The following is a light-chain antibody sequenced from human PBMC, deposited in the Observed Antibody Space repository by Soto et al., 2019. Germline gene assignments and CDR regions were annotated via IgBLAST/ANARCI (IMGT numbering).Light chain of an antibody. V-gene: IGKV3-11*01. J-gene: IGKJ1*01. CDR2: DAS. CDR1: QSVSDY. CDR3: QQRSNWPWT. Sequence: EIVLTQSPATLSLSPGERATLSCRASQSVSDYLAWYQQKPGQAPRLLIYDASKRATGIPARFSGSGSGTDFTLTISSLEPEEFAVYYCQQRSNWPWTFGQGTKVDIK.